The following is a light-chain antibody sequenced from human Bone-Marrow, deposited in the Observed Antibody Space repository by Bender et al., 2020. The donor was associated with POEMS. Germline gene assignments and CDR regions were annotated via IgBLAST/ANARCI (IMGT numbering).Light chain of an antibody. CDR3: QSYDNSLGGWV. V-gene: IGLV2-23*01. Sequence: QSALTQPASVSGSPGQSITISCTGATSDVGTYYIVSWYQQHPDKAPKLIIYQGTNRPSGVSSRFSGSESGNTASLTISGLRTEDEGDYYCQSYDNSLGGWVFGGGTKLTVL. J-gene: IGLJ3*02. CDR1: TSDVGTYYI. CDR2: QGT.